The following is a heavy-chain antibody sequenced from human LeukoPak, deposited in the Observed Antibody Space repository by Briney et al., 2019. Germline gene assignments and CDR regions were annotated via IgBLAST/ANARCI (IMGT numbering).Heavy chain of an antibody. CDR1: GFTFSSYG. Sequence: GGSLRLSCAASGFTFSSYGMHWVRQAPGKGLEWVAFIRYDGSNKYYADSVKGRFTISRDNPKNTLYLQMNSLRAEDTAVYYCAKDREGLGTVTYFDYWGQGTLVTVSS. V-gene: IGHV3-30*02. CDR3: AKDREGLGTVTYFDY. CDR2: IRYDGSNK. J-gene: IGHJ4*02. D-gene: IGHD4-17*01.